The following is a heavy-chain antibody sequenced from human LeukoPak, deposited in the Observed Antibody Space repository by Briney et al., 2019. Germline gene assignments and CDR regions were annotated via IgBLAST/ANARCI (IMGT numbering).Heavy chain of an antibody. CDR1: GFTVGSNY. CDR3: VGRNSD. CDR2: IYSGGST. J-gene: IGHJ4*02. Sequence: PGGSLRLSCAASGFTVGSNYMSWVRQAPGKGLEWVSIIYSGGSTYYADSVKGRFTISRDNSKNTLYLQMNSLRAEDTAVNYCVGRNSDWGQGTLVTVSS. V-gene: IGHV3-66*01. D-gene: IGHD3-10*01.